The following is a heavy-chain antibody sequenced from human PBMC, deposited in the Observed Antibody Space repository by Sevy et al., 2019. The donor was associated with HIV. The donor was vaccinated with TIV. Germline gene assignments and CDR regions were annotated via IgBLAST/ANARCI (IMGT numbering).Heavy chain of an antibody. CDR1: GGSISSGYYY. Sequence: SETLSLTCTVSGGSISSGYYYWSWIRQPAGKGLEWIGRFYTSGSTNYNPALKSRVTMSVDTSKNQFSLKLSLVTAAVTAVYYCARGGGGSGSYFSFDSWGQGTLVTVSS. D-gene: IGHD3-10*01. CDR3: ARGGGGSGSYFSFDS. CDR2: FYTSGST. V-gene: IGHV4-61*02. J-gene: IGHJ4*02.